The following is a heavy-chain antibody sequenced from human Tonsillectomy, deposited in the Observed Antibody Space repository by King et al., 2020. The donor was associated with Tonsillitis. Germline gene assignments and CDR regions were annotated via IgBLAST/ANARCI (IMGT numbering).Heavy chain of an antibody. J-gene: IGHJ4*02. V-gene: IGHV3-48*01. D-gene: IGHD1-26*01. CDR3: ARGDTLIWEPQPLYY. CDR1: GFTFSDYI. Sequence: EVQLVESGGALVQPGGSLRLSCAASGFTFSDYILNWVRQAPGKGLEWISSISGSGTTKYYVDSVKGRFIISRDNAKNSLYLQMNSLRAEDTAVYFCARGDTLIWEPQPLYYWGQGTLVSVSS. CDR2: ISGSGTTK.